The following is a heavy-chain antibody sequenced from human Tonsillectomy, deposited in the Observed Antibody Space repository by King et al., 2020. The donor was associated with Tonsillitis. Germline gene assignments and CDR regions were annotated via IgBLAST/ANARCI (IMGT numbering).Heavy chain of an antibody. Sequence: VQLVESGPEVKKPGESLKISCKASGYSFSSYWIGWVRQMPGKGLEGMGIIYPGDSDTRYNPSFQSQVTISADKSISTAYLQWYTLKASDTAIYYCARPRDSDPKDAFDIWGQGTWVTVSS. V-gene: IGHV5-51*03. CDR1: GYSFSSYW. CDR2: IYPGDSDT. D-gene: IGHD1-26*01. CDR3: ARPRDSDPKDAFDI. J-gene: IGHJ3*02.